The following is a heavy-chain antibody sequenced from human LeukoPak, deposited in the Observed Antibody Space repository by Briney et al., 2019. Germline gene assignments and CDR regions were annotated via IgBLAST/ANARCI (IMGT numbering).Heavy chain of an antibody. CDR2: INPSGGST. D-gene: IGHD6-13*01. CDR3: ARAPGQQLVLGQFDY. Sequence: GASVKVSCKASGYTFTSYYMHWVRQAPGQGLEWMGIINPSGGSTSYAQKFQGRVTMTRDMSTSTVYMELSSLRSEDTAVYYCARAPGQQLVLGQFDYWGQGTLVTVSS. V-gene: IGHV1-46*01. CDR1: GYTFTSYY. J-gene: IGHJ4*02.